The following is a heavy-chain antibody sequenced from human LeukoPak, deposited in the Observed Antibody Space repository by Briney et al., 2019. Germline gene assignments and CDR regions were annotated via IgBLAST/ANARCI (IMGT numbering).Heavy chain of an antibody. D-gene: IGHD4-17*01. CDR3: ARDRGGVVTTVINLVNY. Sequence: GGSLRLSCAASGFTFRSYEMNWVRQAPGKGLEWVSYISSSGSTIHYADSVKGRFTISRDNSKNTLYLQMNSLRAEDTAVYYCARDRGGVVTTVINLVNYWGQGTLVTVSS. CDR2: ISSSGSTI. J-gene: IGHJ4*02. CDR1: GFTFRSYE. V-gene: IGHV3-48*01.